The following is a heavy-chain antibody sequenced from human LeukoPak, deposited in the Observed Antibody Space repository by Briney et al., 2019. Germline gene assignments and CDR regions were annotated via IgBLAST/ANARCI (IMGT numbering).Heavy chain of an antibody. D-gene: IGHD4-17*01. CDR2: IYPGDSDT. CDR3: ARRVLDYGVETFEY. CDR1: GSSFTSYW. Sequence: GEPLKISCKGSGSSFTSYWIAWVRQTPGKGLEWMGIIYPGDSDTTYSPSFQGQVTISVDKSISTAYLLWSSLKASDTAMYYCARRVLDYGVETFEYWGQGTLVTASS. J-gene: IGHJ4*02. V-gene: IGHV5-51*01.